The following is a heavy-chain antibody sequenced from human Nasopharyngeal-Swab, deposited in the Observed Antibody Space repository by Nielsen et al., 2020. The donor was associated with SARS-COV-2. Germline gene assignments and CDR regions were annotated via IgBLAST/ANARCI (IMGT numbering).Heavy chain of an antibody. J-gene: IGHJ4*02. CDR2: INHSGST. Sequence: SETLSLTCAVYGGSFSGYYWSWIRQPPGKVLEWIGEINHSGSTNYNPSLKSRVTISVDTSKNQFSLKLSSVTAADTAVYYCARGESYDYVWEKWGQGTLVTVSS. CDR3: ARGESYDYVWEK. D-gene: IGHD3-16*01. V-gene: IGHV4-34*01. CDR1: GGSFSGYY.